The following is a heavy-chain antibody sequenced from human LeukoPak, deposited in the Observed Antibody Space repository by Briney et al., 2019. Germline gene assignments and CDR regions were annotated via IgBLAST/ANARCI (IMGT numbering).Heavy chain of an antibody. CDR1: GYTFTSHG. J-gene: IGHJ4*02. Sequence: ASVKVSCKASGYTFTSHGISWVRQAPGQGLEWMGWISAYNGNTNYAQKLQGRVTMTTDTSTSTAYMELRSLRSDDTAVYYCARAKKYSSSWSTPDYWGQGTLVTVSS. D-gene: IGHD6-13*01. CDR2: ISAYNGNT. CDR3: ARAKKYSSSWSTPDY. V-gene: IGHV1-18*01.